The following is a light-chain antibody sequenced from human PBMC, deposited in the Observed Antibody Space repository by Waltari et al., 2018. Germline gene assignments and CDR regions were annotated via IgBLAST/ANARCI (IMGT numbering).Light chain of an antibody. CDR3: QVWHAAIDPGV. V-gene: IGLV3-21*04. CDR2: YAS. J-gene: IGLJ1*01. CDR1: NIGSYS. Sequence: SYVLTQPPSVSVAPGETARITCGGDNIGSYSVHWYQPQPGPAPVLVIRYASDRPSGIPERFSGSNSANTATLTISRVEAGDEANYYCQVWHAAIDPGVFGTGTEVTV.